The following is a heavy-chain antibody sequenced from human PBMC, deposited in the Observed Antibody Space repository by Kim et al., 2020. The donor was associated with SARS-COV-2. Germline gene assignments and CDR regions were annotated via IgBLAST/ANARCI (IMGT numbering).Heavy chain of an antibody. J-gene: IGHJ6*02. CDR1: GFTFSNAW. V-gene: IGHV3-15*01. CDR2: IKSKTDGGTT. CDR3: TTDRSGSYYNYYYYYYGMDV. Sequence: GGSLRLSCAASGFTFSNAWMSWVRQAPGKGLEWVGRIKSKTDGGTTDYAAPVKGRFTISRDDSKNTLYLQMNSLKTEDTAVYYCTTDRSGSYYNYYYYYYGMDVWGQGTTVTVSS. D-gene: IGHD3-10*01.